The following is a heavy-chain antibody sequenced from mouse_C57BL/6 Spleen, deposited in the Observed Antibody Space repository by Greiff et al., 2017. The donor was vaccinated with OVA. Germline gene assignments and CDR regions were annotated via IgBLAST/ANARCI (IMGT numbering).Heavy chain of an antibody. D-gene: IGHD1-1*01. CDR1: GFTFSDYG. CDR3: ARPASITTVVGFDY. Sequence: EVQLVESGGGLVKPGGSLKLSCAASGFTFSDYGMHWVRQAPEKGLEWVAYISSGSSTIYYADTVKGRFTISRDNAKNTLFLQMTSLRSEDTAMYYCARPASITTVVGFDYWGQGTTLTVSS. J-gene: IGHJ2*01. V-gene: IGHV5-17*01. CDR2: ISSGSSTI.